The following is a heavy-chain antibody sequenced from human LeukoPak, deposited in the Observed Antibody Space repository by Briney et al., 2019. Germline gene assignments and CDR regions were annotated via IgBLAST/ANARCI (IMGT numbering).Heavy chain of an antibody. CDR2: ISGSGGST. CDR3: AKPGTPYCGGDCYWAPFDY. J-gene: IGHJ4*02. V-gene: IGHV3-23*01. Sequence: PGGSLRLSCAASGFTFSTYAMTWVRQAPGKGLEWVSGISGSGGSTYYADSVKGRFTISRDDSKNTVYLQMNSLRAEDTAVYYCAKPGTPYCGGDCYWAPFDYWGQGTLVTVSS. CDR1: GFTFSTYA. D-gene: IGHD2-21*01.